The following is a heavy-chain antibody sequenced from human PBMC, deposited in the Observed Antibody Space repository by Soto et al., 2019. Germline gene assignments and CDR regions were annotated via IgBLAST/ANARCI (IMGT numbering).Heavy chain of an antibody. CDR2: TYYRSKWYN. D-gene: IGHD3-3*01. Sequence: PSQTLSLTCAISGDSVSSNSAAWNWIRQSPSRGLEWLGRTYYRSKWYNDYAVSVKSRITINPDTSKNQFSLQLNSVTPEDTAVYYCARTITTFGVVIFKTGPSYGMDVWGQGTTVTVSS. V-gene: IGHV6-1*01. CDR1: GDSVSSNSAA. CDR3: ARTITTFGVVIFKTGPSYGMDV. J-gene: IGHJ6*02.